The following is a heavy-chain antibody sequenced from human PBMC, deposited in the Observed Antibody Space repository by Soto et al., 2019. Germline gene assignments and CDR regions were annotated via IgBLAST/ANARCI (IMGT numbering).Heavy chain of an antibody. D-gene: IGHD3-16*02. Sequence: QVQLVESGGGVVQPGRSLRLSCAASGFTFSSYGMHWVRQAPGKGLEWVAVISYDGSNKYYADSVKGRFTISRDNSKNTLYLQMNSLRAEDTAVYYCAKVPNHRWCSAFDIWGQGTMVTVSS. V-gene: IGHV3-30*18. CDR2: ISYDGSNK. J-gene: IGHJ3*02. CDR1: GFTFSSYG. CDR3: AKVPNHRWCSAFDI.